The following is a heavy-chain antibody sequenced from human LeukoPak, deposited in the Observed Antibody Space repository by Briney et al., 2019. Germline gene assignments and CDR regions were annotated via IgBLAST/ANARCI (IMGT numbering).Heavy chain of an antibody. Sequence: SVKVSCKASGGTFSSYAISWVRQAPGQGLEWMGGIIPIFGTANYAQKFQGRVTITADESTSTAYMELSSLRSEDTAVYYCARGDGAAAGNGMDVWGQGTTVTVSS. CDR3: ARGDGAAAGNGMDV. CDR1: GGTFSSYA. J-gene: IGHJ6*02. D-gene: IGHD6-13*01. V-gene: IGHV1-69*13. CDR2: IIPIFGTA.